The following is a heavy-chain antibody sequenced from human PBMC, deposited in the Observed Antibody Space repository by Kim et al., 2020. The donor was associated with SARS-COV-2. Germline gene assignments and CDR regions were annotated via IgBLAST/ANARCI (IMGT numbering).Heavy chain of an antibody. CDR1: GFTFSSCA. CDR2: ISYDGSNK. J-gene: IGHJ6*02. V-gene: IGHV3-30-3*01. D-gene: IGHD3-10*01. CDR3: ARDPWSRLRGVTYSYYGMDV. Sequence: GGSLRLSCAASGFTFSSCAMHWVRQAPGKGLEWVAVISYDGSNKNYADSVKGRFTISRDNSKNTLYLQMNSLRAEDTALHYCARDPWSRLRGVTYSYYGMDVWGQGTTVTDSS.